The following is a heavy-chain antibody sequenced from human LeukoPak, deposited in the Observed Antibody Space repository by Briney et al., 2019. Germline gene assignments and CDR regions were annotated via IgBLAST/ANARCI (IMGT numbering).Heavy chain of an antibody. J-gene: IGHJ5*02. V-gene: IGHV1-8*03. Sequence: ASVKVSCKASGYTFTSHDINWVRQATGQGLEWMGWMNPNSGNTGYAQKFQGRVTITRNTSISTAYMELSSLRSEDTAVYYCARAELRRHNWFDPWGQGTLVTVSS. CDR1: GYTFTSHD. CDR3: ARAELRRHNWFDP. D-gene: IGHD1-26*01. CDR2: MNPNSGNT.